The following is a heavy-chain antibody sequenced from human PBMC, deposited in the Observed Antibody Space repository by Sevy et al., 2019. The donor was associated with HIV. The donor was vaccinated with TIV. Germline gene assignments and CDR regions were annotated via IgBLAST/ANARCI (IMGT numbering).Heavy chain of an antibody. CDR2: ISGPGYGT. CDR3: AKALNPALEFMLEVNLRSLKGFDV. D-gene: IGHD1-1*01. CDR1: GFTFNTHA. Sequence: GGSLRLSCAASGFTFNTHAMNWVRQAPGKGLEWVSVISGPGYGTNYADSVKGRFTISRDNSKNTLFLQMNSLRDDDTAVYYCAKALNPALEFMLEVNLRSLKGFDVWGQGTMVTISS. J-gene: IGHJ3*01. V-gene: IGHV3-23*01.